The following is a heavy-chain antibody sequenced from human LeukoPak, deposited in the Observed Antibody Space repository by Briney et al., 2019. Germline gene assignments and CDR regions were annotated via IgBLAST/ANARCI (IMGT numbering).Heavy chain of an antibody. CDR1: GFTFGDYA. CDR2: IRSKAYGETA. J-gene: IGHJ4*02. D-gene: IGHD1-1*01. CDR3: TRDRGAYNLYDY. Sequence: GGSLRLSCTASGFTFGDYAMSWIRQAPGKGLERVGFIRSKAYGETADYAASVKGRFTISRDDSKAIAYLQMNSLKTEDTAVYLCTRDRGAYNLYDYWGQGTLVTVSS. V-gene: IGHV3-49*03.